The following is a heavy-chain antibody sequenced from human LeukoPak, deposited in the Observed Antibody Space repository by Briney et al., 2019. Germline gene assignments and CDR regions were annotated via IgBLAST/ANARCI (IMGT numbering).Heavy chain of an antibody. J-gene: IGHJ4*02. V-gene: IGHV1-24*01. CDR1: GYTLTELS. CDR3: ATGVVTIRASDY. CDR2: FDPEDGET. D-gene: IGHD5-12*01. Sequence: ASVTVSCTVSGYTLTELSMHWVRQAPGKGLEWMGGFDPEDGETIYAQKFQGRVTMTEDTSTDTDYMELSSLRSEDTAVYYCATGVVTIRASDYWGQGTLVTVSS.